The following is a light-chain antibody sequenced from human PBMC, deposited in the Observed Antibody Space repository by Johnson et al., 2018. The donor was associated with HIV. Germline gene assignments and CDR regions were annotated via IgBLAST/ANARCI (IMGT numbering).Light chain of an antibody. V-gene: IGLV1-51*01. CDR2: DTI. J-gene: IGLJ1*01. Sequence: QSVLTQSPSVSAAPGQKVTISCSGSSSNIGSHYVSWYQQVPGTAPRLVIYDTIKRHSGIPDRFSGSKSGTSATLGITGLQTGDEADYYCGTWDHSLDAYVFGTGTSVAVL. CDR1: SSNIGSHY. CDR3: GTWDHSLDAYV.